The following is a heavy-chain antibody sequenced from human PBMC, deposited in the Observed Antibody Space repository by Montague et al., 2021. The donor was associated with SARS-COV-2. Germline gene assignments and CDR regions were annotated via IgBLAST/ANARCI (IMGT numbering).Heavy chain of an antibody. D-gene: IGHD3-22*01. CDR1: DGSFSDYS. J-gene: IGHJ4*02. CDR3: ARGRQHINMVVVVVTGGEYYFDX. V-gene: IGHV4-34*01. CDR2: INHRGST. Sequence: SETLSLTCAVYDGSFSDYSWTWIRQPPGKGLEWIGEINHRGSTNYNPSLKSRVTISVDTSKNQFSLKMTSVTAADTAVYYCARGRQHINMVVVVVTGGEYYFDXWGQGTPVAVSS.